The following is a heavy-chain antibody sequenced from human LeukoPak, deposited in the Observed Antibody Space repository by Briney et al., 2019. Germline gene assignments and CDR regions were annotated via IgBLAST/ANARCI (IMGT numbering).Heavy chain of an antibody. V-gene: IGHV4-4*02. Sequence: SETLSLTCGVSGGSISNTNWWSWVRQPPGQGLEWIGEISLTGLTHYDPSLESRVTVSLDKSKNQLSLNLTSVTAADTAVYYCSRENGAFSPFGYWGQGTLVTVLS. CDR3: SRENGAFSPFGY. D-gene: IGHD2-8*01. CDR2: ISLTGLT. J-gene: IGHJ4*02. CDR1: GGSISNTNW.